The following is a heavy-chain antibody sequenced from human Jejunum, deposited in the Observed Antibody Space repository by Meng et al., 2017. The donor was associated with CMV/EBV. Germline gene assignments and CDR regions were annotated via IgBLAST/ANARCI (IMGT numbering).Heavy chain of an antibody. D-gene: IGHD6-19*01. J-gene: IGHJ4*02. CDR1: GYNFPSYG. CDR2: ISPYNGSS. V-gene: IGHV1-18*01. CDR3: ARSEGWYYRYFDY. Sequence: KASGYNFPSYGINWVRQAPGQGPEWMGWISPYNGSSNYAQKVKDRLTMTTDTSTSTAYMELRSLRSDDTAIYYCARSEGWYYRYFDYWGQGTLVTVSS.